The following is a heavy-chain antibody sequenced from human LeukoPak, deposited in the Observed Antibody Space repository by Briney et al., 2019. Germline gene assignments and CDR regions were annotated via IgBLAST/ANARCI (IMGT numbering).Heavy chain of an antibody. Sequence: GSSVKVSCKVSGGTFNNYAISWVRQAPGQGLEWMGRITPVFDMANYAQKFQGTVTITADKSTSTVYMELSSLRNEATAVYYCAIIALVPMWGQGTKVTVSS. CDR1: GGTFNNYA. D-gene: IGHD6-19*01. CDR2: ITPVFDMA. V-gene: IGHV1-69*04. J-gene: IGHJ3*02. CDR3: AIIALVPM.